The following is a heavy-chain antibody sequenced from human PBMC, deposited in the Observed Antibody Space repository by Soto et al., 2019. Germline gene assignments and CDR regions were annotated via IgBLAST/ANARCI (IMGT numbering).Heavy chain of an antibody. Sequence: GASVKVSCKASGGTFSSYTISWVRQAPGQGLEWMGRIIPILGIANYAQKFQGRVTMTRDTSTSTVYMELSSLRPEDTAVYYCARRGYSGYDPFDYWGQGTLVTVSS. D-gene: IGHD5-12*01. CDR2: IIPILGIA. CDR1: GGTFSSYT. CDR3: ARRGYSGYDPFDY. V-gene: IGHV1-69*02. J-gene: IGHJ4*02.